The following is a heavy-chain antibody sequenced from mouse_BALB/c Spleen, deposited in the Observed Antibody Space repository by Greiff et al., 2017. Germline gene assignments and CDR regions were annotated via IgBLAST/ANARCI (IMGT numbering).Heavy chain of an antibody. CDR2: IYPGGGYS. Sequence: VQLQESGAELVRPGTSVKISCKASGYTFTNYWLGWVKQRPGHGLEWIGDIYPGGGYSNYNEKFKGKATLTADTSSSTAYMQLSSLTSEDSAVYFCARENWGGDYWGQGTSVTVSS. CDR1: GYTFTNYW. CDR3: ARENWGGDY. J-gene: IGHJ4*01. D-gene: IGHD4-1*01. V-gene: IGHV1-63*02.